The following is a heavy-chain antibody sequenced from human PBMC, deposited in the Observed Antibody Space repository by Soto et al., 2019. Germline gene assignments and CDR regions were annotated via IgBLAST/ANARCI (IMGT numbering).Heavy chain of an antibody. CDR3: ARVMAAMQNWLDP. V-gene: IGHV4-30-4*01. J-gene: IGHJ5*02. D-gene: IGHD2-2*01. CDR1: GGSISSIDYF. CDR2: IYHTGTT. Sequence: SETLSLTCIVSGGSISSIDYFWMWIRHPPGKGLEWIGFIYHTGTTYYNPSLRSRVTISIDTSKSQFSMKLNSVTAADTAVYYCARVMAAMQNWLDPWGQGTLVTVSS.